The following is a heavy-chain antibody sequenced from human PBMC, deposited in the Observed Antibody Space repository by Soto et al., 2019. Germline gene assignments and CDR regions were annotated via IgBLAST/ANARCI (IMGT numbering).Heavy chain of an antibody. D-gene: IGHD3-9*01. CDR2: ISSSGSTT. J-gene: IGHJ3*02. CDR3: ARVGYYNDRGAFDI. Sequence: GGSLRLSCAASGFTFSSYEMNWVRLAPGKGLEWVSYISSSGSTTYYVDTVKGRFTISRDNAKNSLYLQMNSLRAEDTAVYYCARVGYYNDRGAFDIWGQGTMVTV. CDR1: GFTFSSYE. V-gene: IGHV3-48*03.